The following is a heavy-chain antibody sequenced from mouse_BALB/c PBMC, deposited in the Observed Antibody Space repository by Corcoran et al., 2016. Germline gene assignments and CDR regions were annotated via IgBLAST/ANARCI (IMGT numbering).Heavy chain of an antibody. CDR3: ARSGEGKITTVATGFAY. CDR1: GYSFTGYY. J-gene: IGHJ3*01. CDR2: INPYNGAT. D-gene: IGHD1-1*01. Sequence: EVQLQQTGPELVKPGASVKISCKASGYSFTGYYMHWVKQSHVKSLKWIGRINPYNGATSYNQNFKDKASLTVDKSSSTAYMELHSLTSEDSAVYYCARSGEGKITTVATGFAYWGQGTLVTVSA. V-gene: IGHV1-26*01.